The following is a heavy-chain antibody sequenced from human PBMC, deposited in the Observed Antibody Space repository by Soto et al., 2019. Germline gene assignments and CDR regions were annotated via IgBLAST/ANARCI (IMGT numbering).Heavy chain of an antibody. CDR2: ISYDGSDK. J-gene: IGHJ6*02. CDR1: GFTFSNFA. D-gene: IGHD4-17*01. V-gene: IGHV3-30*01. Sequence: GGSLRLSCAASGFTFSNFAIHWVRQAAGKGLEWVAIISYDGSDKYYADSVKGRFTISRDNSKNTLYLQMNSLRPEDTAVYFCARDMTAVTIYDMDVWGQGTTVTVSS. CDR3: ARDMTAVTIYDMDV.